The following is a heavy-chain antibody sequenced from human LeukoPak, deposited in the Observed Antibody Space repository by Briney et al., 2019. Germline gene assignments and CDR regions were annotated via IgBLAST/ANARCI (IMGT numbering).Heavy chain of an antibody. CDR1: GYSISSGYY. CDR3: ARGLGVRGVRFDP. V-gene: IGHV4-38-2*02. Sequence: SETLSLTCTVSGYSISSGYYWGWIRQPPGKGLEWIGSIYHSGSTYYNPSLKSRVTISVDTSKNQFSLKLSSVTAADTAVYYCARGLGVRGVRFDPWGQGTLVTVSS. CDR2: IYHSGST. D-gene: IGHD3-10*01. J-gene: IGHJ5*02.